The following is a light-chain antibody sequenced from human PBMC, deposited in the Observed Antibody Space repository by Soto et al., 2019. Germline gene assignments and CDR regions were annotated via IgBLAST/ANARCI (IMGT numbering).Light chain of an antibody. J-gene: IGKJ3*01. CDR3: QLRSNWISI. CDR2: DAS. Sequence: IVLTQSPATLPLSPGERATLSCRASQSVSNYLAWYQQKPGQAPRLLSYDASSRASGISARFSGSGSGTDFTLTITSLEREDVAVDYCQLRSNWISIFGPGTKVDIK. CDR1: QSVSNY. V-gene: IGKV3-11*01.